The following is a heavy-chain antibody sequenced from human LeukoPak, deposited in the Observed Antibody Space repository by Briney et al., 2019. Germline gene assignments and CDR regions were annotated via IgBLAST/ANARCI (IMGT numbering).Heavy chain of an antibody. CDR3: HTAMETLDY. CDR2: IYHSGST. J-gene: IGHJ4*02. Sequence: PSETLSLTCTVSGGSVSSGSYYWSWIRQPPGKGLEWIGEIYHSGSTNYDPSLKSRVTISVDKSKNQFSLKLSSVTAADTAVYYCHTAMETLDYWGQGTLVTVSS. V-gene: IGHV4-61*01. D-gene: IGHD5-18*01. CDR1: GGSVSSGSYY.